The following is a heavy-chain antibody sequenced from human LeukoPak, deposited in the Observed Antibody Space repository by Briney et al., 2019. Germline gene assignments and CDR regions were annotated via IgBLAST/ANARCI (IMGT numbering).Heavy chain of an antibody. CDR2: VYTSGNA. D-gene: IGHD2-8*01. V-gene: IGHV4-4*07. CDR1: GGSISSYY. Sequence: SETLSLTCTVSGGSISSYYWSWLRQPAGKGLEWIGRVYTSGNANYNPSLKSRVTMSLDTSKNQFSLKLNSVTAADTAVYYCAGLGGYCTNAVCYSTFDIWGQVTMVTVSS. CDR3: AGLGGYCTNAVCYSTFDI. J-gene: IGHJ3*02.